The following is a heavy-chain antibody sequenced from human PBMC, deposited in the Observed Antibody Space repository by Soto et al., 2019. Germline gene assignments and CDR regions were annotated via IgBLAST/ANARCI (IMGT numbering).Heavy chain of an antibody. J-gene: IGHJ4*02. CDR3: AKSVGATAYFDY. CDR1: GFTFSSYG. D-gene: IGHD1-26*01. CDR2: ISYDGSNK. Sequence: QVQLVESGGGVVQPGRSLRLSCAASGFTFSSYGMHWVRQAPGKGLEWVAVISYDGSNKYYADSVKGRFTISRDNSKNTLYLQMNSLRAEDTAVYDCAKSVGATAYFDYWGQGTLVTVSS. V-gene: IGHV3-30*18.